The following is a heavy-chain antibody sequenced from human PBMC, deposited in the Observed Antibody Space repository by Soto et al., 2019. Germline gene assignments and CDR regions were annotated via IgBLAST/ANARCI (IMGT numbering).Heavy chain of an antibody. V-gene: IGHV5-51*01. CDR3: ARVGMESSDTDYYYGMDV. J-gene: IGHJ6*02. Sequence: PGESLKISCKGSGYSFTSYWLAFVRQMPGKGLEWMGIIYPCAFDTLYRPSFQGQVTISADKSISTAYLQWSGLKASDTAMYYCARVGMESSDTDYYYGMDVWGQGTTVTVSS. CDR1: GYSFTSYW. CDR2: IYPCAFDT. D-gene: IGHD3-3*01.